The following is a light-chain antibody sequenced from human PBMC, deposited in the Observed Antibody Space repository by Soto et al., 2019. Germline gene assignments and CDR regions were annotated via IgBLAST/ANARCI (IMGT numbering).Light chain of an antibody. V-gene: IGKV3-20*01. J-gene: IGKJ1*01. CDR3: QQYGGSPRT. CDR2: GAS. CDR1: QSGGSNY. Sequence: QSTGTLSLSPGERAPLSCRASQSGGSNYLAWYQQKPGQAPRLLIYGASNRATGIPDRFSGSGSGTDFTLTITRLEPEDFAVYYCQQYGGSPRTFGQGTKVDI.